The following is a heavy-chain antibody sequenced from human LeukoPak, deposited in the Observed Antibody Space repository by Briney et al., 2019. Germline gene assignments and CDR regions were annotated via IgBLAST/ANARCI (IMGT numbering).Heavy chain of an antibody. J-gene: IGHJ4*02. CDR2: IREDGGET. V-gene: IGHV3-7*03. D-gene: IGHD3-16*01. Sequence: PGGSLRLSCVASGFTFSSTWMSWVRQAPGKGLGGVAYIREDGGETYYVDSVKGRFTISRDYAKNSLYLQMNSLRVEDTAVYYCARGTGGLRPLDCWGQGTLVTVSS. CDR3: ARGTGGLRPLDC. CDR1: GFTFSSTW.